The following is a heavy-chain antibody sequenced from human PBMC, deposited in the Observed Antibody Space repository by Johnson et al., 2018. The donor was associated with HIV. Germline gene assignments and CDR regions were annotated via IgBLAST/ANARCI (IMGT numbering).Heavy chain of an antibody. CDR2: IYSGGST. V-gene: IGHV3-66*02. J-gene: IGHJ3*02. D-gene: IGHD5-18*01. Sequence: VQLVESGGGVVQPGGSLRLSCAASGFTVSSNYMSWVRQAPGKGLEWVSVIYSGGSTYYADSVKGRFTISRDNSKNTLYLQMNSLRAEDTAVYYCARTRGYSYGLYAFDIWGQGTMVIVSS. CDR1: GFTVSSNY. CDR3: ARTRGYSYGLYAFDI.